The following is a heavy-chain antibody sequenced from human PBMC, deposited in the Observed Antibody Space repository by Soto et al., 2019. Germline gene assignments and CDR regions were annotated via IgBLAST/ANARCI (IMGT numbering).Heavy chain of an antibody. Sequence: GGSLRLSCTASGFTFGDYAMSWFRQAPGKGLEWVGFIRSKAYGGTTEYAASVKGRFTISRDDSKSIAYLQMNSLKTEDTAVYYCTRVWSGYIIQGYYYYMDVWGKGTTVTVSS. CDR1: GFTFGDYA. CDR2: IRSKAYGGTT. CDR3: TRVWSGYIIQGYYYYMDV. J-gene: IGHJ6*03. V-gene: IGHV3-49*03. D-gene: IGHD3-3*01.